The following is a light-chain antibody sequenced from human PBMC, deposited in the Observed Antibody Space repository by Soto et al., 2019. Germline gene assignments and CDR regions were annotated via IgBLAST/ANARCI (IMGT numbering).Light chain of an antibody. V-gene: IGKV1-5*03. Sequence: DIQMTQSPSTLSASVGDRVTITCRASQYISSWLAWYQQKPGKAPKLLIYKASSLESGVPSRFSGSGSGTEFTLTISSLQPDAFASYYCKQDNSQRTFGQGTKVEIK. CDR1: QYISSW. CDR2: KAS. CDR3: KQDNSQRT. J-gene: IGKJ1*01.